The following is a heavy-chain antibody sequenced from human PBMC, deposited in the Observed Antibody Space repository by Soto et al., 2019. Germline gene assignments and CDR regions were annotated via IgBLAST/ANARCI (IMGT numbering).Heavy chain of an antibody. CDR2: VYYTGST. V-gene: IGHV4-59*01. CDR3: VRGFCSGGSCYLFDP. CDR1: GGSISTYY. D-gene: IGHD2-15*01. J-gene: IGHJ5*02. Sequence: SETLSLTCTVSGGSISTYYWTWIRQPPGKGLEYIGYVYYTGSTNYSPSLKSRLTMSVDTSKNQFSLKLNSVTAADTAVYFYVRGFCSGGSCYLFDPWGQGSPVTVSS.